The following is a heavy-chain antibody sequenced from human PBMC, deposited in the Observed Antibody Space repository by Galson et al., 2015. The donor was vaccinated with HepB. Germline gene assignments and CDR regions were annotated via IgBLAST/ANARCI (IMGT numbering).Heavy chain of an antibody. CDR1: GFGFDTHA. D-gene: IGHD2/OR15-2a*01. CDR2: ISGNGDST. J-gene: IGHJ5*01. CDR3: AKVYGLFDS. V-gene: IGHV3-23*01. Sequence: SLRLSCAASGFGFDTHAMSWVRQAPGKGLEWISGISGNGDSTFYGDSVKGRFTVSRDNSKNILFLQMNSLRAEDKGLYFCAKVYGLFDSWGQGILVTVSS.